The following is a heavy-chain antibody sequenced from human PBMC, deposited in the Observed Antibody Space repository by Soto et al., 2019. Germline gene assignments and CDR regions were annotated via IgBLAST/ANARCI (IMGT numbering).Heavy chain of an antibody. CDR3: ARDRRRIAARPGRWFYP. CDR2: INPNSGGT. Sequence: GASVKVSCKASGYTFTGYYMHWVRQAPGQGLEWMGWINPNSGGTNYAQKFQGRVTMTRDTSISTAYMELSRLRSDDTAVYYCARDRRRIAARPGRWFYPWGQGTRVTVSS. D-gene: IGHD6-6*01. J-gene: IGHJ5*02. V-gene: IGHV1-2*02. CDR1: GYTFTGYY.